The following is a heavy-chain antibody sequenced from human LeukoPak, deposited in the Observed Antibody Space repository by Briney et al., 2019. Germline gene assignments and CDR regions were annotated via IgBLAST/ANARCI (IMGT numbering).Heavy chain of an antibody. CDR2: INPSGGST. CDR1: GYTFTSYY. D-gene: IGHD3-10*02. Sequence: ASVKVSCKASGYTFTSYYTHWVRQAPGQGIEWMGIINPSGGSTSYAQKFQGRVTMTRDMSTSTVYMELSSLRSEDTAVYYCARAPLYGGFDYWGQGTLVTVSS. CDR3: ARAPLYGGFDY. V-gene: IGHV1-46*01. J-gene: IGHJ4*02.